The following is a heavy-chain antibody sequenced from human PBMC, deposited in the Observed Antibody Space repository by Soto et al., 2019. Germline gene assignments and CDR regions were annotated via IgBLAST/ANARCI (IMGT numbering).Heavy chain of an antibody. CDR3: ASGIAVAGQPY. V-gene: IGHV3-21*01. D-gene: IGHD6-19*01. CDR2: ISSSSSYI. J-gene: IGHJ4*02. CDR1: GFTFSSYS. Sequence: PGGSLRLSCAASGFTFSSYSMNWVRQAPGKGLEWVSSISSSSSYIYYADSVKGRFTISRDNAKNPLYLQMNSLRAEDTAVYYCASGIAVAGQPYWGQGTLVTVSS.